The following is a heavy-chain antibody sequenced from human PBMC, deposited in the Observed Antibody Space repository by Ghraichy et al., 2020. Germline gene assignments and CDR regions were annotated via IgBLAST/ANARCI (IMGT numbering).Heavy chain of an antibody. D-gene: IGHD3-10*01. CDR2: INHSGST. J-gene: IGHJ4*02. Sequence: SQTLSLTCAVYGGSFSGYYWSWIRQPPGKGLEWIGEINHSGSTNYNPSLKSRVTISVDTSKNQFSLKLSSVTAADTAVYYCASRRPGDPRITMVRGAYYFDYWGQGTLVTVSS. V-gene: IGHV4-34*01. CDR1: GGSFSGYY. CDR3: ASRRPGDPRITMVRGAYYFDY.